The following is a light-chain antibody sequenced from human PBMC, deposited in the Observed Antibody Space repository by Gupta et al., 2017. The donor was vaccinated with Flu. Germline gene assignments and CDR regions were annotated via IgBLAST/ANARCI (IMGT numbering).Light chain of an antibody. CDR2: DAS. J-gene: IGKJ4*01. V-gene: IGKV3-15*01. CDR1: QSVSSN. CDR3: QQNNKCPLT. Sequence: PAALSVSAGERATLTCRASQSVSSNLAWYQQKPGQAPRLLIYDASTRATGIPARFSGSRSGTEFSLTISSLQSEDVAIYYCQQNNKCPLTFGGGTKVEIK.